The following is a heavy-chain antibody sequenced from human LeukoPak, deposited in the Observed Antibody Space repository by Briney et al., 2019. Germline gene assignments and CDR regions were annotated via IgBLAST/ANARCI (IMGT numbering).Heavy chain of an antibody. J-gene: IGHJ2*01. CDR1: GGSFSGYY. D-gene: IGHD2-21*02. CDR2: INHSGST. Sequence: SETLSLTCAVYGGSFSGYYWSWIRQPPGKGPEWIGEINHSGSTNYNPSLKSRVAISLDATMNKFSLKLSSVTAADTAVYYCARGQVIRLRIVVLTSPSWYFDTWGRGTLVTVSS. CDR3: ARGQVIRLRIVVLTSPSWYFDT. V-gene: IGHV4-34*01.